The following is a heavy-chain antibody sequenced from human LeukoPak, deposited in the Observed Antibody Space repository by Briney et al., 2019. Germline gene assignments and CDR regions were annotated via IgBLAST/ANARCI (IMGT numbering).Heavy chain of an antibody. Sequence: GGSLRLSCAASGFIFSDYWMSWVRQAPGKGLEWVANIKQDGSAKYYVDSVKGRFTISRDNAKNSLYQQMNSLRAEDTAVYYCARRYFDYWGQGTLVTVSS. V-gene: IGHV3-7*03. CDR2: IKQDGSAK. CDR1: GFIFSDYW. J-gene: IGHJ4*02. CDR3: ARRYFDY.